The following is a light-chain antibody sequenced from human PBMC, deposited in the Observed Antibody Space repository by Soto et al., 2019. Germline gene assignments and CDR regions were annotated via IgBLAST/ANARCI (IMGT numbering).Light chain of an antibody. CDR1: QTISSW. CDR3: QHYNSYSEA. V-gene: IGKV1-5*03. Sequence: DIQMTQSPSTLSGSVGDRVTITCRASQTISSWLAWYQQKPGKAPKLLIYKASTLKSGVPSRFSGSGSGTEFTLTISSLQPDDFATHYCQHYNSYSEAFVQGTKLDIK. J-gene: IGKJ1*01. CDR2: KAS.